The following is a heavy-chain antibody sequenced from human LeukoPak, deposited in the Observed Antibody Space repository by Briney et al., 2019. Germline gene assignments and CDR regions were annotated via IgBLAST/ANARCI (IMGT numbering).Heavy chain of an antibody. Sequence: PGGSLRLSCAASGFTFSSYNMNWVRQAPGKGPEWVSYISSSSSAIYYSDSVKGRFTISRDNAKNSLYLQMNSLRAEDTAVYYCARDTGSSSGYNDYWGQGTLVTVSS. D-gene: IGHD6-6*01. CDR1: GFTFSSYN. J-gene: IGHJ4*02. CDR2: ISSSSSAI. V-gene: IGHV3-48*01. CDR3: ARDTGSSSGYNDY.